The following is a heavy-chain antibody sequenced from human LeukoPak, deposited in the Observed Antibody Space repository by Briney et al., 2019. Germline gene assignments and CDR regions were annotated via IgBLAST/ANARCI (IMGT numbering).Heavy chain of an antibody. V-gene: IGHV1-46*01. CDR3: ARGGQRSSWSRGYFDY. D-gene: IGHD6-13*01. CDR2: INPSGGST. Sequence: GASVKVSCKASGYTSTSYYMHWVRQAPGQGLEWMGIINPSGGSTSYAQKFQGRVTMTRDTSTSTVYMELSSLRSEDTAVYYCARGGQRSSWSRGYFDYWGQGTLVTVSS. CDR1: GYTSTSYY. J-gene: IGHJ4*02.